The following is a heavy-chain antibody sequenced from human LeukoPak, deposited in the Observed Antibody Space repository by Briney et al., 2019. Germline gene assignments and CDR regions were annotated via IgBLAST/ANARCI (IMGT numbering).Heavy chain of an antibody. CDR2: IKQDGSEK. D-gene: IGHD2-8*01. Sequence: GGSLRLSCAASGFTFSSYWMSWVRQAPGKGLEWVANIKQDGSEKYYVGSVKGRFTISRDNAKNSLYLQMNNLGAEDTAVYYCATDPASYCTSSTCDFDYWGQGTLVTISS. CDR3: ATDPASYCTSSTCDFDY. J-gene: IGHJ4*02. CDR1: GFTFSSYW. V-gene: IGHV3-7*01.